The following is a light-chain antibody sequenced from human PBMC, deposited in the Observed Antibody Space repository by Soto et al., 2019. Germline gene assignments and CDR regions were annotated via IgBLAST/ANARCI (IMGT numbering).Light chain of an antibody. CDR1: SSDVGSYNL. Sequence: QSVLTQPASVSGSPGQSITISCTGTSSDVGSYNLVSWYQQHPGKAPKLMIYEVSNRPSGVSIRFSGSKSDNTASLTISVLQPEDEADYHCSSYTTSNTRQIVFGTGTKVTVL. CDR2: EVS. J-gene: IGLJ1*01. CDR3: SSYTTSNTRQIV. V-gene: IGLV2-14*02.